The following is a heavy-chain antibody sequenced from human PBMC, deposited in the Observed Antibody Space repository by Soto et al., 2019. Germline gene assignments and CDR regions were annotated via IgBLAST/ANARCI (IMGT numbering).Heavy chain of an antibody. J-gene: IGHJ5*02. CDR1: GYTFTSYG. Sequence: QVQLVQSGAEVKKPGASVKVSCKASGYTFTSYGISWVRQAPGQGLEWMGWISAYNGNTNYAQKLQGRVTMTTDTATSTAYMEQGSLRSGDTAVYYCASDGVILQYDSSGYYDPYNWFDPWGQGTLVTVSS. D-gene: IGHD3-22*01. CDR2: ISAYNGNT. CDR3: ASDGVILQYDSSGYYDPYNWFDP. V-gene: IGHV1-18*04.